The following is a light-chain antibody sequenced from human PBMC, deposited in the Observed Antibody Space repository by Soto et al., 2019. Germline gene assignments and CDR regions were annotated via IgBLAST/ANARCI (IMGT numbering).Light chain of an antibody. Sequence: EMVMTQSPATLSVSLGERATLSCRASQSVRTKLVWYQQKPGQAPRLFIYGASTRATGIPARFSGSGYGTEFILTISNLQSEDFAVYYCQQHDQGWTFGQGTKVEIK. CDR3: QQHDQGWT. CDR2: GAS. V-gene: IGKV3-15*01. J-gene: IGKJ1*01. CDR1: QSVRTK.